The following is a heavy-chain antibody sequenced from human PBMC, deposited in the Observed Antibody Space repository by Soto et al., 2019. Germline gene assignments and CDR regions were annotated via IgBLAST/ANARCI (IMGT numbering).Heavy chain of an antibody. J-gene: IGHJ6*03. V-gene: IGHV3-33*01. Sequence: QVQLVESGGGVVQPGRSLRLSCAASGFTFSSYGMHWVRQAPGKGLEWVAVIWYDGSNKYYADSVKGRFTISRDNSKNPLYLQMSSLRAEDTAVYYCAREPPRDPPSYIVATRKNPSGYYYYMDVWGKGTTVTVSS. CDR3: AREPPRDPPSYIVATRKNPSGYYYYMDV. CDR1: GFTFSSYG. CDR2: IWYDGSNK. D-gene: IGHD5-12*01.